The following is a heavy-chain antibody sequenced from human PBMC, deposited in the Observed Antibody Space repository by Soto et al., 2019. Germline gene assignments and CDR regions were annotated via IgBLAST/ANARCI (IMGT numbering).Heavy chain of an antibody. CDR1: GYTFTSYG. CDR2: ISSYNGNT. J-gene: IGHJ4*02. Sequence: ASVKVSCKASGYTFTSYGISWVRQAPGQGLEWMGWISSYNGNTKYAQKLQGRVTMTTDTSTSTAYMELRSLRSDGTAVYYCARDASVGLNDYWGQGTLVTVSS. CDR3: ARDASVGLNDY. D-gene: IGHD1-26*01. V-gene: IGHV1-18*01.